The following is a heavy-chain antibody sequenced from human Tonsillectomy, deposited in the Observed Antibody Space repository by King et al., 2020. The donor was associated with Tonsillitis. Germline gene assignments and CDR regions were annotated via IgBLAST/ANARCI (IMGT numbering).Heavy chain of an antibody. CDR3: ARVPPVAGNKYYFDY. CDR2: IYYTGST. D-gene: IGHD6-19*01. J-gene: IGHJ4*02. CDR1: DGSISSYY. Sequence: LQLQESGPGLVKPSETLSLTCTVSDGSISSYYWSWIRRPPGKGLEWIGYIYYTGSTNYNPSLKSRVTISVDTSKNQISLNLTSVTAADTAVYYCARVPPVAGNKYYFDYWGQGTLVTVSS. V-gene: IGHV4-59*01.